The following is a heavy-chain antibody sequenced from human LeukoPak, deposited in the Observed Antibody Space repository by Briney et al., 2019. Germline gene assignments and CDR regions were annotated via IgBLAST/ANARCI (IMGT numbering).Heavy chain of an antibody. CDR1: GFTFSSYA. Sequence: GGSLRLSCAASGFTFSSYAMSWVRQAPGKGLEWVSAISGSGGSTYYADSVKGRFTISRDNSKNTLYLQMNSLRAEDTAVYHCAKTPRATVVTHYGYWGQGTLVTVSS. V-gene: IGHV3-23*01. D-gene: IGHD4-23*01. J-gene: IGHJ4*02. CDR3: AKTPRATVVTHYGY. CDR2: ISGSGGST.